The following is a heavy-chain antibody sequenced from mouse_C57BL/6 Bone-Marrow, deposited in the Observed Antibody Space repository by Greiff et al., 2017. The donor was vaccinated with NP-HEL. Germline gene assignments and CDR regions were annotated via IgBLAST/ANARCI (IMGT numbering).Heavy chain of an antibody. D-gene: IGHD1-1*01. CDR3: ARRCGSSTWFAY. CDR1: GYTFTSHW. CDR2: IFPGSGST. J-gene: IGHJ3*01. Sequence: QVQLKESGPELVRPGASVKISCKAPGYTFTSHWMQWVRQRPGQGLEWIGEIFPGSGSTYYNEKVKGKATLTVDTSSSKAYRQLSSLTSEDSAVDVCARRCGSSTWFAYWGRGTLVTVSA. V-gene: IGHV1-56*01.